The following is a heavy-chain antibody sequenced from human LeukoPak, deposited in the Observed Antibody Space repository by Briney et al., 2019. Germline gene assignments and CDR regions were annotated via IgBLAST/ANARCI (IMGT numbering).Heavy chain of an antibody. Sequence: SETLSLACSVSGDSINSYFWSWIRQPPGKGLEWIGYIYHSGTSNYNPSLSSRVTISVDTSKNEVSLKLSSVSAADTAVYFCARRMSTSGGSWFDPWGQGILVTVAS. CDR1: GDSINSYF. J-gene: IGHJ5*02. CDR2: IYHSGTS. D-gene: IGHD2-15*01. CDR3: ARRMSTSGGSWFDP. V-gene: IGHV4-59*08.